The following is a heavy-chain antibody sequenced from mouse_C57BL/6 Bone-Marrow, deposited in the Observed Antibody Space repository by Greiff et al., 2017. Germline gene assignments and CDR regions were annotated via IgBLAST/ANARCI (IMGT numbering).Heavy chain of an antibody. V-gene: IGHV1-81*01. Sequence: VPLVESGAELARPGASVKLSCKASCYTFPSYGLSWVKQRTGPGLEWIGEIYPRSGNTYYNEKFKGKATLTADKSSSTAYMELRSLTSEDSAVYFCAREKTAYYFDYWGQGTTLTVSS. CDR2: IYPRSGNT. CDR1: CYTFPSYG. CDR3: AREKTAYYFDY. J-gene: IGHJ2*01.